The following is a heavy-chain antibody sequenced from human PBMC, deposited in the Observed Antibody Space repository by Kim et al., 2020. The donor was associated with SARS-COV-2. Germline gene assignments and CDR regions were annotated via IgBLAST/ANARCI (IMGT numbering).Heavy chain of an antibody. V-gene: IGHV4-61*01. CDR2: IYYSGST. Sequence: SETLSLTCTVSGGSVSSGSYYWSWIRQPPGKGLEWIGYIYYSGSTNYNPSLKSRVTISVDTSKNQFSLKLSSVTAADTAVYYCARGTAGDWFDPWGQGTLVTVSS. CDR3: ARGTAGDWFDP. J-gene: IGHJ5*02. CDR1: GGSVSSGSYY. D-gene: IGHD2-8*02.